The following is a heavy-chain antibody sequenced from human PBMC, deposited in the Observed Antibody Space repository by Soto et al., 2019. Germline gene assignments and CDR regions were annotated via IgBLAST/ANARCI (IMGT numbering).Heavy chain of an antibody. CDR3: ARESVPAAMKHRSPFGY. D-gene: IGHD2-2*01. V-gene: IGHV3-21*01. CDR1: GFTFSSYS. J-gene: IGHJ4*02. Sequence: GGSLRLSCAASGFTFSSYSMNWVRQAPGKGLEWVSSISSSSSYIYYADSVKGRFTISRDNAKNSLYLQMNSLRAEDTAVYYCARESVPAAMKHRSPFGYWGQGTLVTVSS. CDR2: ISSSSSYI.